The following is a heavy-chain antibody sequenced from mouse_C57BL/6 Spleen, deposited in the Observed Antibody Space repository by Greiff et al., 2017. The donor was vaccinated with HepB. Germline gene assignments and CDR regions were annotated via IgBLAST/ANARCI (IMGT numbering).Heavy chain of an antibody. J-gene: IGHJ2*01. CDR3: ARVTTVVAGYFDY. Sequence: EVQLQQSGPGLVKPSQSLSLTCSVTGYSITSGYYWNWIRQFPGNKLEWMGYISYDGSNNYNPSLKNRISITRDTSKNQFFLKLNSVTTEDTATYYCARVTTVVAGYFDYWGQGTTLTVSS. CDR2: ISYDGSN. D-gene: IGHD1-1*01. V-gene: IGHV3-6*01. CDR1: GYSITSGYY.